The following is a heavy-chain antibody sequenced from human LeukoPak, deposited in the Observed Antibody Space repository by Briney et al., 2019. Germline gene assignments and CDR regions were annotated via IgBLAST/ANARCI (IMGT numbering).Heavy chain of an antibody. Sequence: TSVNVSCKSSGFTFTSSAMQWVRQARGQRLEWIGWIVVGSGNTNYAQKFQEGVTITRDMYTSTAYMELSSLRDEDTAVYYCPACRTGGGSVRILNYWGQGTMVTVSS. CDR3: PACRTGGGSVRILNY. V-gene: IGHV1-58*02. D-gene: IGHD3-16*01. J-gene: IGHJ4*02. CDR1: GFTFTSSA. CDR2: IVVGSGNT.